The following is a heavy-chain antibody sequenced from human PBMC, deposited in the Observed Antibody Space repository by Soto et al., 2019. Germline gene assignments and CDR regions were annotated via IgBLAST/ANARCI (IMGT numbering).Heavy chain of an antibody. J-gene: IGHJ4*02. CDR2: ISYDGSNK. CDR1: GFTFSSYA. Sequence: QVQLVESGGGVVQPGRSLRLSCAASGFTFSSYAMHWVRQAPGKGLEWVAVISYDGSNKYYADSVKGRFTISRDNSKNTLYLQMNSLRAEDTAVYYCARDQGYYDSSGYYPDYWGQGTLVTVSS. CDR3: ARDQGYYDSSGYYPDY. V-gene: IGHV3-30-3*01. D-gene: IGHD3-22*01.